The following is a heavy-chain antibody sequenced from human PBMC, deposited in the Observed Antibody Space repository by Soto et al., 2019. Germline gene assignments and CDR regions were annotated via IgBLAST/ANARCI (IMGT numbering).Heavy chain of an antibody. Sequence: PGGSLRLSCAASGFTFSSHWMHWVRRDPGKGLLWVARINGDGSSIMYADSVKGRFTISRDNAKNTLHLQMNGLRADDTAVFYCIKAPTYTSGWVEHWGQGTLLTVSS. D-gene: IGHD6-19*01. J-gene: IGHJ1*01. CDR1: GFTFSSHW. CDR3: IKAPTYTSGWVEH. V-gene: IGHV3-74*03. CDR2: INGDGSSI.